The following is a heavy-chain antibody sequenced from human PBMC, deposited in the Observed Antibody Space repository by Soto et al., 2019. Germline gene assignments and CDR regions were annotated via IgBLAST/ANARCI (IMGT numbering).Heavy chain of an antibody. D-gene: IGHD3-10*02. CDR1: GNTVPNYA. CDR2: INAGNGNT. J-gene: IGHJ5*02. V-gene: IGHV1-3*01. CDR3: VRDQSGIGYYVDWFDP. Sequence: GASVKVSCKASGNTVPNYAFHWVRQSPGQRPERLGWINAGNGNTYYSEKSETRVTFTRDTAATTVNMELTILTSEDTAIYYCVRDQSGIGYYVDWFDPWGQGTPVTVSS.